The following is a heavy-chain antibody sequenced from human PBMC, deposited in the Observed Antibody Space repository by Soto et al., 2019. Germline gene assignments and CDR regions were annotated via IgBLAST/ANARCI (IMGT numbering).Heavy chain of an antibody. V-gene: IGHV4-30-4*01. Sequence: PSETLSLTCTVSGGSISSGDYDWSWIRQPPGKGPEWIGYIYYSGSTYYNPSLKSRVTISVDTSKNQFSLKLSSVTAADTAVYYCSRHDYGDYRDAFDIWGQGTMVTVSS. D-gene: IGHD4-17*01. CDR2: IYYSGST. CDR1: GGSISSGDYD. CDR3: SRHDYGDYRDAFDI. J-gene: IGHJ3*02.